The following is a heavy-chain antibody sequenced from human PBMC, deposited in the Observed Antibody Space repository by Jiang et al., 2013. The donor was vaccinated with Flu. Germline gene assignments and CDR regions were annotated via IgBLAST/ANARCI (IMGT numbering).Heavy chain of an antibody. Sequence: GAEVKKPGASVKVSCKASGYTFTSYYMHWVRQAPGQGLEWMGIINPSGGSTSYAQKFQGRVTMTRDTSTSTVYMELSSLRSEDTAVYYCASLAAMDTATDYWGQGTLVTVSS. V-gene: IGHV1-46*01. D-gene: IGHD5-18*01. CDR1: GYTFTSYY. CDR2: INPSGGST. J-gene: IGHJ4*02. CDR3: ASLAAMDTATDY.